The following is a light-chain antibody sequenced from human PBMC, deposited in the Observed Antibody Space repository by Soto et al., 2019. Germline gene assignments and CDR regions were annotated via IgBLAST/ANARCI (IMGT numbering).Light chain of an antibody. V-gene: IGKV1-5*03. J-gene: IGKJ1*01. CDR3: QQYNSYSWT. CDR1: QTISSW. Sequence: DIQMTQSPSTLSASVGDRVTITCRASQTISSWLAWYQQKPGKAPNLLIYKASSLESGVPSRFSGSGSGTEFTLNISSLQPDDVATYYCQQYNSYSWTFGQGTKVEIK. CDR2: KAS.